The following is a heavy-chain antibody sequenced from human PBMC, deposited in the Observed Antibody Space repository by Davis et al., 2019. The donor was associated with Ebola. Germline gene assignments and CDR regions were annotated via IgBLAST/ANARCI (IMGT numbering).Heavy chain of an antibody. V-gene: IGHV3-48*01. D-gene: IGHD2-15*01. CDR2: ISSSSSTT. J-gene: IGHJ4*02. CDR1: GFTFSSYN. CDR3: AKGDCSGGICYPDY. Sequence: GESLKISCAASGFTFSSYNMNWVRQVPGKGLEWVSYISSSSSTTYYADSVKGRFTISRDNSKNTLYLQMNSLRADDTALYYCAKGDCSGGICYPDYWGQGTLVTVSS.